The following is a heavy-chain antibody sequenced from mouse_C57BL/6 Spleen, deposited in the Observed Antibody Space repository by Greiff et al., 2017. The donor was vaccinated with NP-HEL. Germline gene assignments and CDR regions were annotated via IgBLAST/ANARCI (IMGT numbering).Heavy chain of an antibody. Sequence: EVKLVESGGGLVKPGGSLKLSCAASGFTFSSYAMSWVRQTPEKRLEWVATISDGGSYTYYPDNVKGRFTISRDNAKNNLYLQMSHLKSEDTAMYYCARDTGNWDGGYFDYWGQGTTLTVSS. V-gene: IGHV5-4*01. CDR2: ISDGGSYT. CDR1: GFTFSSYA. D-gene: IGHD4-1*01. CDR3: ARDTGNWDGGYFDY. J-gene: IGHJ2*01.